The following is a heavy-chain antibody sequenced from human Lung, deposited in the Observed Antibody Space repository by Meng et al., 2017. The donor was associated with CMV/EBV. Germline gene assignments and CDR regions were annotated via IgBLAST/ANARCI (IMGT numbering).Heavy chain of an antibody. CDR1: GYSFGNYA. Sequence: SXVGSGYSFGNYAMHWVRQAPGKGLEWVAVISYDGDKKFYTDSVKGRFTISRDNSKNTLILQMNSLRTEGTAVYYCARVYYDSTNYYFSFGYWGQGXLLTVSS. J-gene: IGHJ4*02. D-gene: IGHD3-22*01. CDR2: ISYDGDKK. V-gene: IGHV3-30*04. CDR3: ARVYYDSTNYYFSFGY.